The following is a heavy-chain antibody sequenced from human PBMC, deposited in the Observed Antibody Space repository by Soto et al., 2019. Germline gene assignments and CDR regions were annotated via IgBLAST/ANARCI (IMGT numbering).Heavy chain of an antibody. V-gene: IGHV3-48*02. D-gene: IGHD5-12*01. J-gene: IGHJ4*02. CDR2: ISSSSSTI. Sequence: GGSLRLSCAASGFTFSSYSMNWVRQAPGKGLEWVSYISSSSSTIYYADSVKGRFTISRGNAKNSLYLQMNSLRDEDTAVYYCARVDIVATSVGGFSDYWGQGTLVTVSS. CDR3: ARVDIVATSVGGFSDY. CDR1: GFTFSSYS.